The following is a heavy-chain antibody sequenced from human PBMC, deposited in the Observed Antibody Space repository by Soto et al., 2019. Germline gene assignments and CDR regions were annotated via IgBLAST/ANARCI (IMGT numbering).Heavy chain of an antibody. D-gene: IGHD4-4*01. CDR1: GGSFSGYY. CDR3: ARGGTVTYYYYYYYRMAV. J-gene: IGHJ6*02. CDR2: INHSGST. Sequence: QVQLQQWGAGLLKPSETLSLTCAVYGGSFSGYYWSWIRQPPGKGLEWIGEINHSGSTNYNPSLKLRVTISVDTSKTQFSLKLSSVTAADTAVYYCARGGTVTYYYYYYYRMAVWGQGTTVTVSS. V-gene: IGHV4-34*01.